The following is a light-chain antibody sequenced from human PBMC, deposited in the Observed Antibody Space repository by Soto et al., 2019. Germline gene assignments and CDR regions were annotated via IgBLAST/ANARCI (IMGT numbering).Light chain of an antibody. J-gene: IGKJ1*01. Sequence: EIVLTQSPATLSLSPGARAPLSCRASQSVSSYLAWYQQKPGQAPRLLIYGASSRATGIPARFSGSGSGTEFTLTITSLQSEDFAVYYCQQYNSWPRTFGQGTKV. CDR1: QSVSSY. CDR3: QQYNSWPRT. V-gene: IGKV3-15*01. CDR2: GAS.